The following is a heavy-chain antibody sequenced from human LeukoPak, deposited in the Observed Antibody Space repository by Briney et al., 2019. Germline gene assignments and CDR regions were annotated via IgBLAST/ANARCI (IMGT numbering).Heavy chain of an antibody. D-gene: IGHD3-10*01. CDR1: GFIFGNYW. CDR3: VSAIRGSPIDY. V-gene: IGHV3-7*01. J-gene: IGHJ4*02. CDR2: IKTDGSET. Sequence: GGSLRLSCVGSGFIFGNYWMGWVRQAPGKGLACVANIKTDGSETYYVDSVKGRFTISRDNAKNSLFLQMNSLRAEDTAIYYCVSAIRGSPIDYWGQGTLVSVPS.